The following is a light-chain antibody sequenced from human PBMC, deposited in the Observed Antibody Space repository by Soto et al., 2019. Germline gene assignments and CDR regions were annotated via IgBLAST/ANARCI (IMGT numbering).Light chain of an antibody. J-gene: IGKJ5*01. V-gene: IGKV3-20*01. CDR1: QGVSRGY. CDR2: GVS. CDR3: QHYGDSPPIT. Sequence: EIVLTQSPDTLSLSPGERATLSCRASQGVSRGYLAWYQQKAGQAPRFLIYGVSSRATGVSHRFSGSGSGTDFTLTISGLEPEDVAMYYCQHYGDSPPITFGQGIRLEIK.